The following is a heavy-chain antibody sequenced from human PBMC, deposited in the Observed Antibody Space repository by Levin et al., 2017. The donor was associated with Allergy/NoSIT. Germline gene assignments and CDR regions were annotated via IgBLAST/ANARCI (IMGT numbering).Heavy chain of an antibody. V-gene: IGHV1-69*02. CDR1: GGTFSSYT. D-gene: IGHD7-27*01. J-gene: IGHJ3*02. CDR2: IIPILGIA. Sequence: KISCKASGGTFSSYTISWVRQAPGQGLEWMGRIIPILGIANYAQKFQGRVTITADKSTSTAYMELSSLRSEDTAVYYCARPSGAGRWTTDAFDIWGQGTMVTVSS. CDR3: ARPSGAGRWTTDAFDI.